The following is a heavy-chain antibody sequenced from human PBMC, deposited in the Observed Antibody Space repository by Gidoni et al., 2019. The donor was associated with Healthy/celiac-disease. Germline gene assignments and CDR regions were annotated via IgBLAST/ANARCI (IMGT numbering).Heavy chain of an antibody. J-gene: IGHJ4*02. CDR3: ARSLYNDYVWGSYRYTFDY. CDR1: GGTFSSYA. V-gene: IGHV1-69*01. CDR2: IIPIFATA. D-gene: IGHD3-16*02. Sequence: QVQLVQSGAEVKKPGSSVKVSCQASGGTFSSYAIRWVRQAPGQGLEWMGGIIPIFATANYAQKFQGRVTITADESTSTAYMELSSLRSEDTAVYYCARSLYNDYVWGSYRYTFDYWGQGTLVTVSS.